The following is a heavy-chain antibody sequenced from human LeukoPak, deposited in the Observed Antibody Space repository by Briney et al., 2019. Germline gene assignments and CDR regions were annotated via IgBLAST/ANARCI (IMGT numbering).Heavy chain of an antibody. CDR1: GGSISSYY. CDR3: ARVNEYCSSTSCYVPSDYYYGMDV. Sequence: SETLSLTCTVSGGSISSYYWSWIRQPPGKGLEWIGYIYYSGSTNYNPSLKSRVTISVDTSKNQFSLKLSSVTAADTAVYYCARVNEYCSSTSCYVPSDYYYGMDVWGQGTTVTVSS. CDR2: IYYSGST. D-gene: IGHD2-2*01. J-gene: IGHJ6*02. V-gene: IGHV4-59*01.